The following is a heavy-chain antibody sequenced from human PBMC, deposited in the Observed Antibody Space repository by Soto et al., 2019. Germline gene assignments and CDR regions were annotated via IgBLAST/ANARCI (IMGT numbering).Heavy chain of an antibody. CDR2: IWYDGSNK. J-gene: IGHJ3*02. V-gene: IGHV3-33*01. Sequence: QVQLVESGGGVVQPGRSLRLSCAASGFTFSSYGMHWVRQAPGKGLEWVAVIWYDGSNKYYADSVKGRFTISRDNSKNSLYLQMNSLRAEDTAVYYGARDGEAVGGKDAFDIWGQGTMVTVSS. CDR3: ARDGEAVGGKDAFDI. D-gene: IGHD6-19*01. CDR1: GFTFSSYG.